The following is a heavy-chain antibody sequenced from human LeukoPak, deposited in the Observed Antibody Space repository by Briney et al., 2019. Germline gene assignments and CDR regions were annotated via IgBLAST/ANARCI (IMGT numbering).Heavy chain of an antibody. CDR3: ASLYKDYGDY. CDR2: TIGSGDSK. J-gene: IGHJ4*02. CDR1: GFTFRNNG. V-gene: IGHV3-23*01. D-gene: IGHD1-1*01. Sequence: AGGSLRLSCAASGFTFRNNGMSWVRQAPGKGLEWVSGTIGSGDSKFYADPVKGRFTISRDNSRNTLYLHMNSLRVDDTAVYYCASLYKDYGDYWGQGALVTVSS.